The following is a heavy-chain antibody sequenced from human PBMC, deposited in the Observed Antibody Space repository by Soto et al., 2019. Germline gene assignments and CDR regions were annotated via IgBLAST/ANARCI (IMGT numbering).Heavy chain of an antibody. V-gene: IGHV1-2*02. CDR3: ARVRFDSSGYYPPGMDV. CDR1: GYTFTGYY. D-gene: IGHD3-22*01. Sequence: ASVKVSCKASGYTFTGYYMHWVRQAPGQGLEWMGWINPNSGGTNYAQKFQGRVTMTRDTSISTAYMELSRLRSDDTAVHYCARVRFDSSGYYPPGMDVWGQGTTVTV. CDR2: INPNSGGT. J-gene: IGHJ6*02.